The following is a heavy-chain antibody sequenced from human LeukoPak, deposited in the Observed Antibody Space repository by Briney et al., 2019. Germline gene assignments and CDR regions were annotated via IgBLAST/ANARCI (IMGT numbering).Heavy chain of an antibody. CDR3: ARGVRNQLLSEY. J-gene: IGHJ4*02. V-gene: IGHV1-8*01. CDR2: MNPNSGNT. Sequence: ASVRVSCKTSGYTFSAYDVTWVRQAPGQGLEWMGWMNPNSGNTGSAQKFWGRVTMTSNASISSAYMELRRLTSEDTAVYYCARGVRNQLLSEYWGQGTLITVSS. CDR1: GYTFSAYD. D-gene: IGHD2-2*01.